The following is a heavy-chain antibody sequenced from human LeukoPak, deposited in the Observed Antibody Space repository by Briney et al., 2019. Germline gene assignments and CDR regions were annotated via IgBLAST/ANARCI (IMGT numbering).Heavy chain of an antibody. D-gene: IGHD3-10*01. CDR3: AKDSRAMYYYYYMDV. Sequence: GGSLRLSCAASGFTFSSYGMHWVRQAPGKGLERVAFIRYDGSNKYYADSVKGRFTISRDNSKNTVYLQMNSLRAEDTAVYYCAKDSRAMYYYYYMDVWGKGTMVTISS. CDR1: GFTFSSYG. J-gene: IGHJ6*03. CDR2: IRYDGSNK. V-gene: IGHV3-30*02.